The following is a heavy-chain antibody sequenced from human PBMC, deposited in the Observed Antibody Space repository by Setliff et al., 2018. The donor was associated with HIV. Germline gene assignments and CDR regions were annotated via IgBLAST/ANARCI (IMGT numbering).Heavy chain of an antibody. CDR1: GGSISTYY. Sequence: PSETLSLTCTVSGGSISTYYWNWIRQPPGKGLEWIGYISYSGSTNYNPSLKSRVTISLDTSKNQFFLRLSSVTAADTAVYYCAAATTLDYWGQGTLVTVSS. CDR3: AAATTLDY. J-gene: IGHJ4*02. D-gene: IGHD1-26*01. CDR2: ISYSGST. V-gene: IGHV4-59*08.